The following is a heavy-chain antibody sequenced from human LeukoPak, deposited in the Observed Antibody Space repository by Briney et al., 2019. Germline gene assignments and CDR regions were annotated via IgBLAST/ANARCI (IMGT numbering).Heavy chain of an antibody. J-gene: IGHJ4*02. CDR3: ARELTYVWGSYRYRKYYFDY. D-gene: IGHD3-16*02. CDR1: GGSISSGSYY. V-gene: IGHV4-61*09. Sequence: DPSETLSLTCTVSGGSISSGSYYWSWIRQPAGKGLEWIGHIYTSGSTNYNPSLKSRVTISVDTSKNQFSLKLSSVTAADTAVYYCARELTYVWGSYRYRKYYFDYWGQGTLVTVSS. CDR2: IYTSGST.